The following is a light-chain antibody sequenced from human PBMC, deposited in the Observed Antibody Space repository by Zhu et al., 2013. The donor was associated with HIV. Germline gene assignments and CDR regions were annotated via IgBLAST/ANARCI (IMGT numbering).Light chain of an antibody. CDR3: QQYFSLPYT. CDR1: QTVLHSVNNRNY. J-gene: IGKJ2*01. Sequence: SQIPTFLTVSVGERAIINCTSSQTVLHSVNNRNYLAWYKQTLGQAPKLLIYWASSREAGVPERLSGSGSATDFTLAINNVEPADAATYYCQQYFSLPYTFAQGTKVEI. CDR2: WAS. V-gene: IGKV4-1*01.